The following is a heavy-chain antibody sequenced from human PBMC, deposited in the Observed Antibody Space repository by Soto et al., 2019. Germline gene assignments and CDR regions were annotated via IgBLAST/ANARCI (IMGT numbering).Heavy chain of an antibody. D-gene: IGHD2-21*02. V-gene: IGHV4-61*01. J-gene: IGHJ1*01. Sequence: SETLSLTCTVSGGSVSSGSYYWSWIRQPPGKGLEWIGYIYYSGSTNYNPSLKSRVTISVDTSKNQFSLKLSSVTAADTAVYYCARGPPQRNDCGGDCYYFQHWGQGTLVTVSS. CDR1: GGSVSSGSYY. CDR3: ARGPPQRNDCGGDCYYFQH. CDR2: IYYSGST.